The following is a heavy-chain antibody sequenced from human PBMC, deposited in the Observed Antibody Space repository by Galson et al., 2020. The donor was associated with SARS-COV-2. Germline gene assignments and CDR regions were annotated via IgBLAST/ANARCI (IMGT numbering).Heavy chain of an antibody. CDR1: GYSFTSYW. V-gene: IGHV5-51*01. J-gene: IGHJ4*02. CDR3: AITYGGYSYGLGAFDY. CDR2: IYPGDSDT. D-gene: IGHD5-18*01. Sequence: GESLKISCKGSGYSFTSYWIGWVRQMPGKGLEWMGIIYPGDSDTRYSPSFQGQVTISADKSISTAYLQWSSLKASDTAMYYCAITYGGYSYGLGAFDYWGQGTLVTVSS.